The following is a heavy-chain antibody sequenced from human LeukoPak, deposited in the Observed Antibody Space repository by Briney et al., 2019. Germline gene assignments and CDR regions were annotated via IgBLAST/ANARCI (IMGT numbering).Heavy chain of an antibody. V-gene: IGHV1-69*04. CDR3: ARVLNTDVWSFDY. CDR1: GGTFSSYA. CDR2: IIPILGIA. Sequence: SVKVSCKASGGTFSSYAISWVRQAPGQGLEWMGRIIPILGIANYAQKFQGRVTITADKSTSTAYMELSSLRSEDTAVYYCARVLNTDVWSFDYWGQGTLVTVSS. J-gene: IGHJ4*02. D-gene: IGHD4-17*01.